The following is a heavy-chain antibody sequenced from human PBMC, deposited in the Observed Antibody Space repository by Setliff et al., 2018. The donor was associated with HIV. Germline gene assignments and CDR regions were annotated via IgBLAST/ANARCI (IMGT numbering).Heavy chain of an antibody. CDR3: ARDTYISGNHYYYYYMDV. D-gene: IGHD3-10*01. V-gene: IGHV1-2*02. Sequence: GASVKVSCKTSGYTFTGYYVHWVRQAPGQGLEWMGWINPNNGDTNYAQKFQGRVTMTRDTSISTAYMELSSLKSDDTAVYYCARDTYISGNHYYYYYMDVWGKGTTVTVSS. CDR1: GYTFTGYY. J-gene: IGHJ6*03. CDR2: INPNNGDT.